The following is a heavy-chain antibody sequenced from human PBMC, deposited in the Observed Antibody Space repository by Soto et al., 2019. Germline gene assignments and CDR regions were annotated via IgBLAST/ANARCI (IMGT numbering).Heavy chain of an antibody. CDR1: GGSISSYY. D-gene: IGHD4-17*01. CDR3: ARGDYGDQFDY. CDR2: IYYSGST. Sequence: SETLSLTCTVSGGSISSYYWSWIRQPPGKGLEWIGYIYYSGSTNYNPSLKSRVTISVDTSKNQFSLKLSSVTAADTAVYYCARGDYGDQFDYWGQGTLVTVSS. J-gene: IGHJ4*02. V-gene: IGHV4-59*01.